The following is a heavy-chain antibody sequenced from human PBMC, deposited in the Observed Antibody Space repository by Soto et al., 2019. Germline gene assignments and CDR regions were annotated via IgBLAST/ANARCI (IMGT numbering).Heavy chain of an antibody. Sequence: GGSLRLSCTASGFTFGDYAMSWFRQAPGKGLEWVGFIRSKAYGGTTEYAATVKGRFTISRDDSKSFAYLQMNSLKTEGQAVYYCTRGAVGGGYSGYDYVGLNFDYWGQGTLVTVSS. CDR1: GFTFGDYA. D-gene: IGHD5-12*01. J-gene: IGHJ4*02. V-gene: IGHV3-49*03. CDR2: IRSKAYGGTT. CDR3: TRGAVGGGYSGYDYVGLNFDY.